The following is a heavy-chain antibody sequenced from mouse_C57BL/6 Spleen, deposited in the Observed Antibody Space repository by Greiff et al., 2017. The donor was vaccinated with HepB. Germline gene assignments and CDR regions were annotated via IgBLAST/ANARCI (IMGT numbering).Heavy chain of an antibody. J-gene: IGHJ2*01. CDR1: GYTFTSYW. Sequence: QVQLQQPGAELVMPGASVKLSCKASGYTFTSYWMHWVKQRPGQGLEWIGEIDPSDSYTNYNQKFKGKSTLTVDKSSSTAYMQRSSLTSEDSAVYYCARRTGTQGYFDYWGQGTTLTVSS. CDR3: ARRTGTQGYFDY. V-gene: IGHV1-69*01. D-gene: IGHD4-1*01. CDR2: IDPSDSYT.